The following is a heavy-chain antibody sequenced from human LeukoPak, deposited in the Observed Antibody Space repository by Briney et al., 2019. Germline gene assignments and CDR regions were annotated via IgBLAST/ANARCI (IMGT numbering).Heavy chain of an antibody. CDR3: AKKRGVGATAVTHFDY. V-gene: IGHV3-23*01. CDR2: ISGSGGST. Sequence: GGSLRLSCAASGFTFSSYAMSWVRQAPGKGLEWVSTISGSGGSTYYADSVKGRFTISRDNSKNTLYLQMNSLRAEDTAVYYCAKKRGVGATAVTHFDYWGQGILVTVSS. D-gene: IGHD1-26*01. CDR1: GFTFSSYA. J-gene: IGHJ4*02.